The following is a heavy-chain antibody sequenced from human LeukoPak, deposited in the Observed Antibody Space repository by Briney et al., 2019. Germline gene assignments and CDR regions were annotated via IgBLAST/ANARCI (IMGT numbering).Heavy chain of an antibody. CDR1: GFTFSSYA. CDR3: AGGHPGTILTNPIFDY. J-gene: IGHJ4*02. V-gene: IGHV4-34*01. CDR2: INHSGST. Sequence: GSLRLSCAASGFTFSSYAMRWVRQAPGKGLEWIGEINHSGSTNYNPSLKSRVTISVDASKNQFSLKLSSVTAADTAVYYCAGGHPGTILTNPIFDYWGQGTLVTVSS. D-gene: IGHD2-2*01.